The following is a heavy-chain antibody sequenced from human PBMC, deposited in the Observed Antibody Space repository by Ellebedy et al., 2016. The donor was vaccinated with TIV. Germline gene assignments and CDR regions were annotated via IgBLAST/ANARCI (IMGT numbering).Heavy chain of an antibody. D-gene: IGHD3-10*01. V-gene: IGHV1-69*13. CDR3: ARVRWATVARGVPFHYGMDV. J-gene: IGHJ6*02. CDR1: GGTFSTYA. CDR2: FLPMFGTA. Sequence: ASVKVSCKAFGGTFSTYALNWVRQAPGQGLEWIGAFLPMFGTATSAQKFQGRVTITADESMTTAYMDLSSLRSEDTAVYSCARVRWATVARGVPFHYGMDVWGQGAKVTLSS.